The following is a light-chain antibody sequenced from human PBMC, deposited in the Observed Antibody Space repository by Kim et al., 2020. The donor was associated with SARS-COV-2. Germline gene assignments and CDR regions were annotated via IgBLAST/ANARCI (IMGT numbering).Light chain of an antibody. V-gene: IGKV3-20*01. Sequence: LSLSPGEKTTLSCRASQTVTSNYLAWYQQRPGQPPRLLIYGASSRATGIPGRFSGSGSGTDFTLTISRLEPEDVAVYYCQQYGRTFGQGTKVNIK. J-gene: IGKJ1*01. CDR3: QQYGRT. CDR2: GAS. CDR1: QTVTSNY.